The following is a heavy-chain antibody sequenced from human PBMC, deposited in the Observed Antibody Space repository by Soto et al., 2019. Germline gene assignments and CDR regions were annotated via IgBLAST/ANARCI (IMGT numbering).Heavy chain of an antibody. CDR2: IYHSGST. CDR1: GGSISSSNW. V-gene: IGHV4-4*02. J-gene: IGHJ4*02. Sequence: PSETLSLTCAVSGGSISSSNWWSWVRQPPGKGLEWIGEIYHSGSTNYNPSLKSRVTISVDKSKNQFSLKLSSVTAADTAVYYCARVIVWFGELSLYYFDYWGQGTLVTVS. D-gene: IGHD3-10*01. CDR3: ARVIVWFGELSLYYFDY.